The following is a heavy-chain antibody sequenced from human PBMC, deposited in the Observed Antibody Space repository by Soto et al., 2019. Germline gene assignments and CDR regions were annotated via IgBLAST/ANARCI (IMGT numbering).Heavy chain of an antibody. J-gene: IGHJ2*01. Sequence: QVQLQESGPGLVKPSETLSLTCTVSSGSISSYYWSWIRQPPAKGLEWMGYISYSGSTNNNPSLKSRVTMSVHTSPNLFSLKLSSVTATDTAIYYCARLGVNRYFDLWGRGTLVTVSS. CDR2: ISYSGST. CDR3: ARLGVNRYFDL. CDR1: SGSISSYY. D-gene: IGHD3-16*01. V-gene: IGHV4-59*08.